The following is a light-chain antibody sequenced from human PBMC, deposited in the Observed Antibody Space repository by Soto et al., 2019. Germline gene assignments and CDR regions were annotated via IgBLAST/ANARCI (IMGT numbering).Light chain of an antibody. CDR2: GVS. V-gene: IGLV2-14*01. CDR3: ISYTGSSTSYV. CDR1: RSDIGSYNY. J-gene: IGLJ1*01. Sequence: QSVLTQPASVSGSPGQSITISCSGTRSDIGSYNYVAWYQQFPGKTPKILIYGVSNRPSGVSSRFSGSKSGNTASLTISGLRAEGEADYYCISYTGSSTSYVFGSGTKVTVL.